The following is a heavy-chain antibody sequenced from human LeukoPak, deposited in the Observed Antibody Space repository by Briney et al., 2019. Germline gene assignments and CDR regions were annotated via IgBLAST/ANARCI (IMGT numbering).Heavy chain of an antibody. V-gene: IGHV1-18*01. CDR1: GYTFTSYG. J-gene: IGHJ4*02. CDR2: ISAYSGNT. D-gene: IGHD6-19*01. CDR3: ARDQSIAVAGTSDY. Sequence: ASVKVSCKASGYTFTSYGISWVRQAPGQGLEWMGWISAYSGNTNYAQKLQGRVTMTTDTSTSTAYMELRSLRSDDTAVYYCARDQSIAVAGTSDYWGQGTLVTVSS.